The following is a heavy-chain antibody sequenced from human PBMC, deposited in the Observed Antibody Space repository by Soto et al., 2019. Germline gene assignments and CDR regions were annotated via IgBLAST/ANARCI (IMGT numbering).Heavy chain of an antibody. V-gene: IGHV4-34*01. D-gene: IGHD2-2*03. CDR3: ARVGYCSSTSCPISY. Sequence: SETLSLTCAVYGGSFSGYYWSWIRQPPGKGLEWIGEINHSGSTNYNPSLKSRVTISVDTSKNQFSLKLSSVTAADTAVYYCARVGYCSSTSCPISYWGQGTLVTVSS. J-gene: IGHJ4*02. CDR1: GGSFSGYY. CDR2: INHSGST.